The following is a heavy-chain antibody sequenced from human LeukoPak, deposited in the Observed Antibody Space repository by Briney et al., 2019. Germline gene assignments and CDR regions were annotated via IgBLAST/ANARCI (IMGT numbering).Heavy chain of an antibody. J-gene: IGHJ5*02. CDR1: GYTFTSYA. CDR2: INTNTGNP. D-gene: IGHD3-22*01. Sequence: GASVKVSCKASGYTFTSYAMNWVRQAPGQGLEWMGWINTNTGNPTYAQGFTGRFIFSLDTSVSTAYLQISSLKAEDTAVYYCARSWYYDSSGYYSGENWFDPWGQGTLVTVSS. CDR3: ARSWYYDSSGYYSGENWFDP. V-gene: IGHV7-4-1*02.